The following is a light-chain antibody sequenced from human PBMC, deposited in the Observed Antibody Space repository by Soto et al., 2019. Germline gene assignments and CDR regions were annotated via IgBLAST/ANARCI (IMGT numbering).Light chain of an antibody. Sequence: EIVLTQSPDTLSLSPGERATLSCRASQSVDSNYLAWYQQKPGQAPRVLIYDASIRATGIPARFSGSGSGTEFTLTISSLQSEDCAIYYCQQYHTWPITFGGGTKVDIK. J-gene: IGKJ4*01. CDR1: QSVDSNY. V-gene: IGKV3-15*01. CDR2: DAS. CDR3: QQYHTWPIT.